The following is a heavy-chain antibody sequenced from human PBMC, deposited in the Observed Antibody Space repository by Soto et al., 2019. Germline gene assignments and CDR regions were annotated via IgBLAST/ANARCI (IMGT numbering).Heavy chain of an antibody. V-gene: IGHV3-23*01. Sequence: EVHLLESGGGLVQTGGSLRLSCAASGFTFSSYAMSWVRQAPGMGLEWVSGISGSGVSSFYADSVKGRFTISRDNSKNTLYLQMNSLRTEDTAVYYCAKAAPYGDYLGDWGQGTLVTVSS. CDR1: GFTFSSYA. CDR3: AKAAPYGDYLGD. D-gene: IGHD4-17*01. J-gene: IGHJ4*02. CDR2: ISGSGVSS.